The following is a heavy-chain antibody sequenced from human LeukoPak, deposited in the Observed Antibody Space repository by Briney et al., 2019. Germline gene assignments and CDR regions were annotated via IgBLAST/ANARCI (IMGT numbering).Heavy chain of an antibody. D-gene: IGHD6-6*01. J-gene: IGHJ6*03. Sequence: PGGSLRLSCAASGFTFSSYWMSWVRQAPGKGLEGGANIKQDGSEKYSVDSVKGRFTISRDNAKNSLYLQMNSLRAEDTAVYYCARGVIAAPPYYYYYMDVWGKGTTVTVSS. CDR1: GFTFSSYW. CDR3: ARGVIAAPPYYYYYMDV. CDR2: IKQDGSEK. V-gene: IGHV3-7*01.